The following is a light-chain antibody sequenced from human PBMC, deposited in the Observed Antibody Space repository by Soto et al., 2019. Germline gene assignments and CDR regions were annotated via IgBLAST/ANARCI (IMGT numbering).Light chain of an antibody. CDR2: SNN. J-gene: IGLJ1*01. CDR1: SSNIGSNT. Sequence: QSVLTQPPSASGTPGQRVTISCSGSSSNIGSNTVNWYQQLPGTAPKLLIYSNNQRPSGVPDRFSGSKSGTSASLAISGLQSEDEADYYCAAWDDSLNAGYVFGTGTKVTVL. CDR3: AAWDDSLNAGYV. V-gene: IGLV1-44*01.